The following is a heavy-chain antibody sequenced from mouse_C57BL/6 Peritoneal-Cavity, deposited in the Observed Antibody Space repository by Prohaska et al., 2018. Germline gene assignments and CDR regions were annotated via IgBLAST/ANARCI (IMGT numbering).Heavy chain of an antibody. J-gene: IGHJ3*01. CDR2: SYSGAGDT. CDR1: GHAFSSSW. V-gene: IGHV1-82*01. CDR3: ARGEGAWFAY. Sequence: PGASVKISCKAPGHAFSSSWMNWVKHRPGKGLAWIGRSYSGAGDTNDNGKFKGKATLTADKTSSTGYMQRSSRTSYDSAFYCWARGEGAWFAYWGQGTLVTVSA.